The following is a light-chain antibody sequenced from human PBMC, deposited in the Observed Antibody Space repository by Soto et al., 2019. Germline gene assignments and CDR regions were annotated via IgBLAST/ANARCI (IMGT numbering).Light chain of an antibody. Sequence: EIVLTQSPATLSLSPGERATLSCRASQSVSSYLAWYHQKPGQTPRLLIYDASNSATGIPARFSGSGSGTDFTLTISSLEPEDFAVYYCQQRSNWPPGFGQGTRLEIK. CDR2: DAS. CDR1: QSVSSY. J-gene: IGKJ5*01. CDR3: QQRSNWPPG. V-gene: IGKV3-11*01.